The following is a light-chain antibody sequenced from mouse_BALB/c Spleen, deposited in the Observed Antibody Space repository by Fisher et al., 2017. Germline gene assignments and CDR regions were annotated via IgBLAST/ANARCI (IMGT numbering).Light chain of an antibody. CDR1: SSVSSSY. CDR2: STS. V-gene: IGKV4-57-1*01. CDR3: QQGSSNPLT. Sequence: DIVITQSPAIMSASPGEKVTMTCRASSSVSSSYLHWYQQKSGTSPKLLIYSTSNLASGVPARFSGSGSGTYYSLTISRMEAEDAATYYCQQGSSNPLTFGAGTKLELK. J-gene: IGKJ5*01.